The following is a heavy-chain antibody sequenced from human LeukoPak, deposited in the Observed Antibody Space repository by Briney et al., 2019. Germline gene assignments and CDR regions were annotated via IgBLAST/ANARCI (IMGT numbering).Heavy chain of an antibody. CDR1: GFTFSSCE. CDR2: ISSSGSTM. Sequence: GGSLRLSCAASGFTFSSCEMNWVRQAPGKGLEWVSYISSSGSTMYYADSVKVRFTISRDNAKNSLYLQMNSLRAEDTAVYYCARDYLTVGATYYFDYWGQGTLVTVSS. CDR3: ARDYLTVGATYYFDY. J-gene: IGHJ4*02. D-gene: IGHD1-26*01. V-gene: IGHV3-48*03.